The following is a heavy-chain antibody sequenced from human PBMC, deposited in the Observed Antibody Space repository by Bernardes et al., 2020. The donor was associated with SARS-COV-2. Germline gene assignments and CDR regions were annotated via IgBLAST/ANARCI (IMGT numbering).Heavy chain of an antibody. CDR2: INSDGGTT. V-gene: IGHV3-74*01. J-gene: IGHJ5*02. CDR1: GFTFSSFW. D-gene: IGHD2-15*01. CDR3: ARGYCSGGSCYGFWFDP. Sequence: GGSLRLPGAAFGFTFSSFWMPWFRQFPGKGRVWFARINSDGGTTNYADSVKGPFTTPRDNAKNTVYLQMNSLSAEDTAVYYCARGYCSGGSCYGFWFDPWGQGTLVTVSS.